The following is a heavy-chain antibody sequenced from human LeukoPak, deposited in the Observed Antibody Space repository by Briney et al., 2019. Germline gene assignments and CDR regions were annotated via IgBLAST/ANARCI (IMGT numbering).Heavy chain of an antibody. D-gene: IGHD1-26*01. Sequence: SETLSLTCAVYGGSFSGYYWSWFRQPPGKGLEWIGEINHSGSTNYNPSLKSRVTISVDTSKNQFSLKLSSVTAADTAVYYCAGEPSDYYYYGMDVWGQGTTVTVSS. CDR3: AGEPSDYYYYGMDV. V-gene: IGHV4-34*01. CDR2: INHSGST. CDR1: GGSFSGYY. J-gene: IGHJ6*02.